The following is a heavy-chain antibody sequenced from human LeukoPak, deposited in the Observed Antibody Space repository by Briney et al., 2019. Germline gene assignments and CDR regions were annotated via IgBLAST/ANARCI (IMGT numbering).Heavy chain of an antibody. D-gene: IGHD6-13*01. CDR1: GFSFSSYG. CDR3: ARRARTAYRSRGYTFHYYYMDV. Sequence: GGSLRLSCAASGFSFSSYGMHWVRQAPGKGLEWVALILFDGSNKYYTDSVKGRFTISRDNSKNTVSLQMNSLGAEDTAVYYCARRARTAYRSRGYTFHYYYMDVWGKGTTVTVSS. V-gene: IGHV3-30*03. J-gene: IGHJ6*03. CDR2: ILFDGSNK.